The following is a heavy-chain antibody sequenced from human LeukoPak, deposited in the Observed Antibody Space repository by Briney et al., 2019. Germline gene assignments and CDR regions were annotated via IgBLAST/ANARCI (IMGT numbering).Heavy chain of an antibody. CDR1: GGSISSSSFY. J-gene: IGHJ3*02. CDR2: IYHSGST. V-gene: IGHV4-39*07. D-gene: IGHD3-9*01. Sequence: SETLSLTCTVSGGSISSSSFYWGWIRQPPGKGLEWIGYIYHSGSTYYNPSLKSRVTMSIDTSKSQFSLRLTSLTAADTAVYYCARDRPSIFPDDAFDIWGQGTMVTVSS. CDR3: ARDRPSIFPDDAFDI.